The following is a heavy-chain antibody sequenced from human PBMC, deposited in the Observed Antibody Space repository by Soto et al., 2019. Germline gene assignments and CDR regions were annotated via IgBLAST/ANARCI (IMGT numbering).Heavy chain of an antibody. D-gene: IGHD2-2*01. CDR2: ISSYNGNT. CDR1: GYTFTNYG. V-gene: IGHV1-18*04. CDR3: ARVVPGAEAWFGP. J-gene: IGHJ5*02. Sequence: SVKVSCKASGYTFTNYGVTWVRQAPGQGLEWLGWISSYNGNTNYAQKLQDRVTMTTDTSTSTAYMELRSLRSDDTAVYYCARVVPGAEAWFGPWGQGTMGTVSA.